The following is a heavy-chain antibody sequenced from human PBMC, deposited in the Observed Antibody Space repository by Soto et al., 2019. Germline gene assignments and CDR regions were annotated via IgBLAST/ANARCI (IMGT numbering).Heavy chain of an antibody. CDR1: GFTFSRYW. CDR2: ISTEGSTT. Sequence: EVQLVESGGGLVQPGGSLRLSCAASGFTFSRYWMHWVRQAPGEGLVWVSGISTEGSTTRFVDSVKGRFTISRDNVKNTLYLQRNSLRDEDKGVYYCANDAFFVVGNSRGFDIWGQGTVVTVSS. J-gene: IGHJ3*02. D-gene: IGHD3-3*01. CDR3: ANDAFFVVGNSRGFDI. V-gene: IGHV3-74*01.